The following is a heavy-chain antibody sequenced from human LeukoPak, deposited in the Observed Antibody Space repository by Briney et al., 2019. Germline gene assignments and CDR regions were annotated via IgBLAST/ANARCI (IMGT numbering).Heavy chain of an antibody. J-gene: IGHJ4*02. CDR2: IYSGGST. D-gene: IGHD2-2*01. CDR1: GFTVSSNY. V-gene: IGHV3-66*01. Sequence: GGSLRLSCAASGFTVSSNYMSWVRQAPGKGLEWVSVIYSGGSTYYADSVKGRFTISRDNSKNTLYLQMNSLRAEDTAVYYCARGSRIATFDYWGQGTLVTVSS. CDR3: ARGSRIATFDY.